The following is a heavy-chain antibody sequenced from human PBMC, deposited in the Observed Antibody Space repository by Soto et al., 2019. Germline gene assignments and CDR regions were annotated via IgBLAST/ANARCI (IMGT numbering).Heavy chain of an antibody. Sequence: SVKVSCKASGFTFTSSAVQWVRQARGQRLEWIGWIVVGSGNTNYAQKFQERVTITRDMSTSTAYMELSSLRSEDTAVYYCAAGRIAVAGPVFDYWGQGTLVTVSS. D-gene: IGHD6-19*01. V-gene: IGHV1-58*01. CDR3: AAGRIAVAGPVFDY. CDR1: GFTFTSSA. J-gene: IGHJ4*02. CDR2: IVVGSGNT.